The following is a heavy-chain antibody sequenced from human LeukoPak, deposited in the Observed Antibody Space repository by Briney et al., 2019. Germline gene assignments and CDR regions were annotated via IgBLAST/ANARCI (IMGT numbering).Heavy chain of an antibody. CDR2: ISAYNGHT. CDR1: DYTFTNYG. Sequence: AASVKVSCKASDYTFTNYGISWVRQAPGQGLEWMGWISAYNGHTIYAQKLQGRVTVTTDTSTSTAHMELRSLRSDDTAVYYCARGLPPRRNYDSSGYYSYYFDYWGQGTLVTVSS. J-gene: IGHJ4*02. V-gene: IGHV1-18*01. CDR3: ARGLPPRRNYDSSGYYSYYFDY. D-gene: IGHD3-22*01.